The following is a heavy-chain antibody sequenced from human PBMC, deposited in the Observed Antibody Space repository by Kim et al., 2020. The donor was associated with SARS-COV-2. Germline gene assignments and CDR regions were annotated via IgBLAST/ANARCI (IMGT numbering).Heavy chain of an antibody. CDR1: GFTFSSYS. CDR2: ILLPLLYI. D-gene: IGHD6-13*01. CDR3: ARPELVSYSSSWFDAFDI. J-gene: IGHJ3*02. Sequence: GGSLRLSCAASGFTFSSYSMNWVRQAPVKGLAFFSSILLPLLYIYYADSVKGRFTISRDNAKNSLYMQMNSLRAEDTAVYYCARPELVSYSSSWFDAFDIWGQGTMVTVAS. V-gene: IGHV3-21*01.